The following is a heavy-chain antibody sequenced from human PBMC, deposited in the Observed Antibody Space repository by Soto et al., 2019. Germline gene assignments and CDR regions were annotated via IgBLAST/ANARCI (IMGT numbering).Heavy chain of an antibody. CDR2: VYYSGSA. Sequence: SETLSLTCTVSGGSVSSPDYYWCWIRQPPGKGLEWIAYVYYSGSANYDPSLKSRVTISVDRSKNQFSLKLKSVTAADTAVYYCARDRAWASDKYGMDVWGQGTTVTVSS. CDR1: GGSVSSPDYY. V-gene: IGHV4-61*08. D-gene: IGHD6-6*01. J-gene: IGHJ6*02. CDR3: ARDRAWASDKYGMDV.